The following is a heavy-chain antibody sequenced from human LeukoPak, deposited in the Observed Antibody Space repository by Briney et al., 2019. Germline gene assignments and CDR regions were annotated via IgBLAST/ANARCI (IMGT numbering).Heavy chain of an antibody. D-gene: IGHD6-13*01. V-gene: IGHV3-30*18. CDR1: GFTFSNYA. J-gene: IGHJ4*02. CDR3: AKDAAAAGSFDF. CDR2: ISSGGSDK. Sequence: PGRPLRLSCAASGFTFSNYAMHWVRQAPGKGLEWVAVISSGGSDKYYPDSVKGRFTISRDNSKNTLYLQMNSLRPEDTAVYHCAKDAAAAGSFDFWGQGTLVTVSS.